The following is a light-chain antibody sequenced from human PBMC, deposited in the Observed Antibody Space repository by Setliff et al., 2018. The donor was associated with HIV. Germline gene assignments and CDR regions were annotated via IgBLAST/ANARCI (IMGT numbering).Light chain of an antibody. Sequence: QSALTQPASVSGSPGQSITVSCTGTSNDIGAYDYVSWYQQHPGKAPKLMIYAVTDRPSGVSNRFSGSKSGNTASLTISGLQAEDEADYYCGSYTRRSTLVFGHGTKVTVL. J-gene: IGLJ1*01. CDR1: SNDIGAYDY. CDR2: AVT. V-gene: IGLV2-14*03. CDR3: GSYTRRSTLV.